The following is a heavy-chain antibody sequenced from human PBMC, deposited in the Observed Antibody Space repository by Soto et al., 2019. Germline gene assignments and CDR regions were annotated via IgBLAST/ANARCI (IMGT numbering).Heavy chain of an antibody. CDR2: TRNKANSYTT. Sequence: GGSLRLSCAASGFTFSDHYMDWVRQAPGKGLEWVGRTRNKANSYTTEYAASVKGSFTISRDDSKNSLYLQMNSLKTEDTAVYYCARALLDYYYYGMDVWGQGTTVTVSS. D-gene: IGHD1-26*01. V-gene: IGHV3-72*01. J-gene: IGHJ6*02. CDR3: ARALLDYYYYGMDV. CDR1: GFTFSDHY.